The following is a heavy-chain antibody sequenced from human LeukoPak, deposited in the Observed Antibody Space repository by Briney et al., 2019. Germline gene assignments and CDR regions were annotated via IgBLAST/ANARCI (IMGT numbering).Heavy chain of an antibody. D-gene: IGHD3-10*01. V-gene: IGHV3-23*01. CDR2: MSSVT. CDR1: GFTFSSYA. Sequence: GGSLRLSCVASGFTFSSYAMSWVRQAPGKGLEWVSAMSSVTYYADSVKGRFTISRDDSKSTLFLQMNSLRAEDTAVYYCAKAFFSGSGGNHKHFDSWGQGTLVTVSS. J-gene: IGHJ4*02. CDR3: AKAFFSGSGGNHKHFDS.